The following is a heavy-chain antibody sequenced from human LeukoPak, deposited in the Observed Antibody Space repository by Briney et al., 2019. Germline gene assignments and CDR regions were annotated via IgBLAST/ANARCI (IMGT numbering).Heavy chain of an antibody. Sequence: GGSLRLSCAASGFPFSSYSMNWVRQAPGRGLEWVSYISISSSTIYYADSVKGRFTISRDNAKNSLYLQMNSLRAEDTAVYYCAKAHSSSWQNWFDPWGQGTLVTVSS. CDR2: ISISSSTI. CDR3: AKAHSSSWQNWFDP. V-gene: IGHV3-48*04. D-gene: IGHD6-13*01. CDR1: GFPFSSYS. J-gene: IGHJ5*02.